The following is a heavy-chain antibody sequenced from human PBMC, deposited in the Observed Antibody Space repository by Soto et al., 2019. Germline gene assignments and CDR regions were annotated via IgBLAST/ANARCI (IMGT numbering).Heavy chain of an antibody. CDR3: ARDYFDRSGLYGMDL. Sequence: ASVKGSCKTSGYTLSDDYMDWVRQANGQGLEWMGWINPDTDDTHYAQKFQGRLIMTRDTSINTVYMELSRLTSDDTAVYYCARDYFDRSGLYGMDLWGQGTTVTVPS. V-gene: IGHV1-2*02. CDR1: GYTLSDDY. CDR2: INPDTDDT. D-gene: IGHD3-22*01. J-gene: IGHJ6*02.